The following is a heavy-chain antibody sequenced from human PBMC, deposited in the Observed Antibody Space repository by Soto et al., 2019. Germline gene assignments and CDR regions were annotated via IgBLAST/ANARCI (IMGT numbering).Heavy chain of an antibody. CDR2: IYYSGST. Sequence: SETLYLTCAVSGGSISSYYWSWIRQPPGKGLEWIGYIYYSGSTNYNPSLKSRVTISVDTSKNQFSLKLSSVTAADTAVYYCARTITKPLYFDYWGQGTLVTVSS. J-gene: IGHJ4*02. CDR3: ARTITKPLYFDY. D-gene: IGHD2-2*01. CDR1: GGSISSYY. V-gene: IGHV4-59*01.